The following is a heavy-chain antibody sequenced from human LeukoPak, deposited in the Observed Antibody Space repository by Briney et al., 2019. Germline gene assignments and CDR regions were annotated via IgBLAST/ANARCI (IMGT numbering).Heavy chain of an antibody. J-gene: IGHJ5*02. CDR1: GGTFSSYA. CDR3: ARGQAIFGVVILHPNWFDP. Sequence: ASVKVSCKASGGTFSSYAISWVRQAPGQGLEWMGWINPNSGGTNYAQKFQGRVTMTRDTSISTAYMELSRLRSDDTAVYYCARGQAIFGVVILHPNWFDPWGQGTLVTVSS. V-gene: IGHV1-2*02. D-gene: IGHD3-3*01. CDR2: INPNSGGT.